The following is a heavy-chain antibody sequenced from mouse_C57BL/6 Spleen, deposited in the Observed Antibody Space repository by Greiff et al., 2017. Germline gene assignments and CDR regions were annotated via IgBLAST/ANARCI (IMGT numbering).Heavy chain of an antibody. V-gene: IGHV1-72*01. CDR3: ARVEDWDVGGAWFAY. J-gene: IGHJ3*01. CDR2: IDPSSGGT. CDR1: GYTFTSYW. Sequence: QVQLQQPGAELVKPGASVKLSCKASGYTFTSYWMHWVKQRPGRGLEWIGRIDPSSGGTKYNEKFKSKATLTVDKPSSTAYMQLSGLTSEDSAVXECARVEDWDVGGAWFAYWGQGTLVTVSA. D-gene: IGHD4-1*01.